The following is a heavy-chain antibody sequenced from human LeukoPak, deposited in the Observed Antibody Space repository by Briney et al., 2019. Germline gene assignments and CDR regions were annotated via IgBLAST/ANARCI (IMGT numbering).Heavy chain of an antibody. Sequence: GSSVKVSCKASGGTFSSYAISWVRQAPGQGLEWMGGITPIFGTANYAQKFQGRVTITADKSTSTAYMELSSLRSEDTAVYYCARGRGWDSYGREGFDYWGQGTLVTVSS. V-gene: IGHV1-69*06. CDR1: GGTFSSYA. D-gene: IGHD5-18*01. CDR3: ARGRGWDSYGREGFDY. CDR2: ITPIFGTA. J-gene: IGHJ4*02.